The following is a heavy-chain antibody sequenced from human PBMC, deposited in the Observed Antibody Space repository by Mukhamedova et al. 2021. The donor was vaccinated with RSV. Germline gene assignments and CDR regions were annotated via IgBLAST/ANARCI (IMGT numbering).Heavy chain of an antibody. CDR3: ARGGGGGYDFGY. CDR1: TVSTNY. J-gene: IGHJ4*02. CDR2: IYSGGST. D-gene: IGHD5-12*01. Sequence: TVSTNYLSWVRQAPGKGLEWVSVIYSGGSTYYADSVKGRFTISRDNSKNMLYLQMSSLTTEDTAVYFCARGGGGGYDFGYWGQGT. V-gene: IGHV3-53*01.